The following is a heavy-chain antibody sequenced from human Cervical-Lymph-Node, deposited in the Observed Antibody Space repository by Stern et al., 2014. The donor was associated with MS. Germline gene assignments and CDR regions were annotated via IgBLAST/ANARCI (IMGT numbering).Heavy chain of an antibody. CDR3: ARSVVTTGLFDS. CDR2: INPKSGGA. V-gene: IGHV1-2*02. D-gene: IGHD4-23*01. J-gene: IGHJ4*02. Sequence: QVQLMQSGAEVRKAGASVKVSCKASGYIFSDYYIHWVRQAPGQGLEWMGWINPKSGGANSAQKFQGRVTMTRDTSITTVYMELNSLRSDDTAVYYCARSVVTTGLFDSWGQGTLVTVSS. CDR1: GYIFSDYY.